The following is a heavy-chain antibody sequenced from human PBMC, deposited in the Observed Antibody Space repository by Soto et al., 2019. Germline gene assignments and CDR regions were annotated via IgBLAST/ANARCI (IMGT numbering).Heavy chain of an antibody. D-gene: IGHD3-9*01. Sequence: GGSLRLSCAASGFTFSSYGMHWVRQAPGKGLEWVAVIWYDGSNKYYADSVKGRFTISRDNSKNTVYLQMNSLRAEDTAVYYCAREAYYDILTGYYSPYYYGMDVWGQGTTVTVSS. CDR2: IWYDGSNK. V-gene: IGHV3-33*01. J-gene: IGHJ6*02. CDR3: AREAYYDILTGYYSPYYYGMDV. CDR1: GFTFSSYG.